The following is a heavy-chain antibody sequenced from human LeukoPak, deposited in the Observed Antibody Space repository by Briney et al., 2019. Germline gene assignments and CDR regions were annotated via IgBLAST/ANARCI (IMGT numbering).Heavy chain of an antibody. J-gene: IGHJ6*02. D-gene: IGHD1-26*01. CDR2: IIPIFDTA. Sequence: SVKVSCKASGYTFTSYGISWVRQAPGQGLEWMGGIIPIFDTADYAQKFQGRVTITADESTSTAYMELSSLRSEDTAVFYCARISLGAIWGYYYGMDVWGQGTTVTVSS. CDR3: ARISLGAIWGYYYGMDV. CDR1: GYTFTSYG. V-gene: IGHV1-69*13.